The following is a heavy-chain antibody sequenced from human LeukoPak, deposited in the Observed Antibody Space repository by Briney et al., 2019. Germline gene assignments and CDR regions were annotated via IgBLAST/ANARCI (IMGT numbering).Heavy chain of an antibody. V-gene: IGHV3-23*01. CDR2: ISGSGGST. D-gene: IGHD3-3*02. J-gene: IGHJ4*02. CDR1: GFTFSSYA. Sequence: GGSLRLSCAASGFTFSSYAMSWVRQAPGKGLEWVSAISGSGGSTYYADSVKGRFTISRDNSKNTLYLQMNSLRAEDTAVYYCATREVPILGVVPYDYWGQGTLVTVSS. CDR3: ATREVPILGVVPYDY.